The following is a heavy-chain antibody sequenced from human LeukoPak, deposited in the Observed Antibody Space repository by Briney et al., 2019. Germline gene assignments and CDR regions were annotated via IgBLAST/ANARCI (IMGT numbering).Heavy chain of an antibody. V-gene: IGHV3-21*01. J-gene: IGHJ3*02. CDR2: ISGTSAYI. D-gene: IGHD7-27*01. CDR1: GFTFSSYG. CDR3: ARKLTGSFDI. Sequence: GGSLRLSCAASGFTFSSYGMNWVRQAPGKGLEWVSSISGTSAYIYYADSVRGRFTISRDNTKNSLYLQMNSLRAEDTAVYYCARKLTGSFDIWGQGTMVTVSS.